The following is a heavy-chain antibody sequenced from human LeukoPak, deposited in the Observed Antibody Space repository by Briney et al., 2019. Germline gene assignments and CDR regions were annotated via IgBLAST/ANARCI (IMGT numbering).Heavy chain of an antibody. J-gene: IGHJ4*02. V-gene: IGHV4-34*01. CDR3: ARTLGSSSPSDY. CDR2: INHSGST. CDR1: GGSFSGYY. Sequence: SETLSLTCAVYGGSFSGYYWSWIRQPPGKGLEWIGEINHSGSTNYNPSLKSRVTISVDTSKNQFSLKLSSVTAADTAVYYCARTLGSSSPSDYWGQGTLVTVSS. D-gene: IGHD6-13*01.